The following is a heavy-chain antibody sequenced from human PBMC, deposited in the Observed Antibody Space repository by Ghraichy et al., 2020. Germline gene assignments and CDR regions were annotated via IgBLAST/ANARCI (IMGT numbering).Heavy chain of an antibody. CDR3: ARHFYDSSGYYYPYFDS. D-gene: IGHD3-22*01. Sequence: SETLSLTCTVSGGSISSSSYYWGWIRQPPGKGLEWIGSIYYSGSTYYNPSLKSRVTISVDTSKNQFSLKLRSVTAADTAVYYCARHFYDSSGYYYPYFDSWGKGTRVTGSS. V-gene: IGHV4-39*01. CDR1: GGSISSSSYY. CDR2: IYYSGST. J-gene: IGHJ4*02.